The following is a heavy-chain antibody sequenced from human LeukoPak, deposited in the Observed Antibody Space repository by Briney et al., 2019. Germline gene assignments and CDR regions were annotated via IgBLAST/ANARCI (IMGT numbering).Heavy chain of an antibody. CDR3: ARQNDVVVPAAIHFDY. J-gene: IGHJ4*02. Sequence: GESLKISCKGSGYSFTSYWIGWVRQMPGKGLEWMGIIYPGDSDTRYSPSFQGQVTISADKSISTAYLQWSSLKASDTAMYYCARQNDVVVPAAIHFDYWGQGTLVTVSS. CDR2: IYPGDSDT. CDR1: GYSFTSYW. V-gene: IGHV5-51*01. D-gene: IGHD2-2*01.